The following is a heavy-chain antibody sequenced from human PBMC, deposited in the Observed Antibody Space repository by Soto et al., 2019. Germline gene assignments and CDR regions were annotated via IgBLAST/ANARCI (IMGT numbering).Heavy chain of an antibody. J-gene: IGHJ6*02. Sequence: QVQLVQSGAEVKKPGSSVKVSCKTSGVSFNNNGIGWVRQAPGHGLEWMGGVSPPFRTSNYARKLQGRMSITADASTGTVHMEPSSLTSEDTAQYYCARVLYYGSGSYSPYGMDVWGQGTKVTVSS. D-gene: IGHD3-10*01. V-gene: IGHV1-69*01. CDR2: VSPPFRTS. CDR1: GVSFNNNG. CDR3: ARVLYYGSGSYSPYGMDV.